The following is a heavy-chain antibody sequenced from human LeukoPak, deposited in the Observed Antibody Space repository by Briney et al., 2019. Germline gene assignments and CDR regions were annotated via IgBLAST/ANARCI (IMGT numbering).Heavy chain of an antibody. D-gene: IGHD3-10*01. J-gene: IGHJ6*03. CDR3: ARAGDYYYMDV. CDR2: IYYSGST. Sequence: PSETLSLTCTVSGGSISSGSYYWSWIRQPPGKGLEWIGYIYYSGSTNYNPSLKSRVTISVDTSKNQFSLKLSSVTAADTAVYYCARAGDYYYMDVWGKGTTVTVSS. V-gene: IGHV4-61*01. CDR1: GGSISSGSYY.